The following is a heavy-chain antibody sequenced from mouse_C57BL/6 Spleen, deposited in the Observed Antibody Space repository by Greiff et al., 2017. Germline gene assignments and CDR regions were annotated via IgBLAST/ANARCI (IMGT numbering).Heavy chain of an antibody. CDR2: IPPSIGRT. J-gene: IGHJ2*01. D-gene: IGHD4-1*01. V-gene: IGHV15-2*01. CDR1: DSEVFPFAF. Sequence: QVPLQQSGSELRSPGSSVKLSCKAFDSEVFPFAFMSWVRPKPGHGFEWIGGIPPSIGRTIYGEKFEDKATLDADTRSNTAYLELNSLTSEDSAIYYCARGTGTDFDYWGQGTTRTVSS. CDR3: ARGTGTDFDY.